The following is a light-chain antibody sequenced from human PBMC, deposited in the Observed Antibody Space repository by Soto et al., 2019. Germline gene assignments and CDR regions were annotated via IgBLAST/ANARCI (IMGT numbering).Light chain of an antibody. CDR3: QQYYSIPFT. CDR1: QRITDRY. Sequence: WSHCLGTLSLSTGEEATVSSRASQRITDRYLAWYQQTPGQAPRLLIYGASWRATGVPDRFSGSGSGTDFTLTISRLEPEDPAVYYCQQYYSIPFTFGGGSKVDI. J-gene: IGKJ4*01. CDR2: GAS. V-gene: IGKV3-20*01.